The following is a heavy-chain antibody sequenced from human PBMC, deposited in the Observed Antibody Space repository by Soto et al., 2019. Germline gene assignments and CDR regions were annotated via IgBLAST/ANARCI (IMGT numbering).Heavy chain of an antibody. V-gene: IGHV3-48*02. CDR3: ARETPSFDS. J-gene: IGHJ4*02. CDR2: ISTISSAI. D-gene: IGHD2-15*01. CDR1: GFTFSDYP. Sequence: QLVESGGGLVQPGGSLRLSCAASGFTFSDYPMNWVRQAPGKGLEWVSSISTISSAIYFADSVRGRFTISRDNARNSLYLQMTSLRDEDTAVYYCARETPSFDSWGQGTLVTVSS.